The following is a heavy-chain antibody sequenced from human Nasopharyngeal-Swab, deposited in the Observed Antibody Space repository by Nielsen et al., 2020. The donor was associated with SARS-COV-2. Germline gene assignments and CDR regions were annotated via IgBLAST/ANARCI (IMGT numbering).Heavy chain of an antibody. J-gene: IGHJ3*02. CDR1: GYTFTSYY. CDR3: ARVLQWFGEGRGGSAFDI. Sequence: ASVKVSCKASGYTFTSYYMHWVRQAPGQGLEWMGIINPSGGSTSYAQKFQGRVTMTRDTSTSTVYMELSSLRSEDTAVYYCARVLQWFGEGRGGSAFDIWGQGTMVTVSS. V-gene: IGHV1-46*01. CDR2: INPSGGST. D-gene: IGHD3-10*01.